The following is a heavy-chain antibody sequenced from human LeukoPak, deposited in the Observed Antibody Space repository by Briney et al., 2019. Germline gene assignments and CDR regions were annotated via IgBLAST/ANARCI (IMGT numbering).Heavy chain of an antibody. V-gene: IGHV1-69*01. J-gene: IGHJ6*02. Sequence: SVTVSCKASGRTFSRYGISWVRQAPGQGLEWMGGIIPMFGTANYAQKFQGRVTIIADESTSTAYMELSSLRSEDTAVYYCASDRYGVRDYGSGSYMERIYYYGMDVWGQGTTVTVSS. CDR1: GRTFSRYG. CDR3: ASDRYGVRDYGSGSYMERIYYYGMDV. D-gene: IGHD3-10*01. CDR2: IIPMFGTA.